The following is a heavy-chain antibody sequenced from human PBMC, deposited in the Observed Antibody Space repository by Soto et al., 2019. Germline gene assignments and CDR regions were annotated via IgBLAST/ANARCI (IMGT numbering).Heavy chain of an antibody. V-gene: IGHV3-66*01. J-gene: IGHJ6*04. CDR2: IQSGGTT. Sequence: GGSLRLSCAASGFTVSSKYMTWVRQAPGKGLEWVSLIQSGGTTYYADSVKGRFTISRDTSENTLHLQMDSLRVEDTAVYYCARDDVLCDGGRCYGIPLDFWGKGTSVTVSS. CDR1: GFTVSSKY. CDR3: ARDDVLCDGGRCYGIPLDF. D-gene: IGHD2-15*01.